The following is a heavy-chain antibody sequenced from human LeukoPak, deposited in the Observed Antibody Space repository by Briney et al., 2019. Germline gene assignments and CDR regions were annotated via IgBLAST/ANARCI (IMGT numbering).Heavy chain of an antibody. CDR3: AKASNILTGYPFDH. V-gene: IGHV3-23*01. CDR1: GFTFGTYA. CDR2: ITITGAAT. D-gene: IGHD3-9*01. J-gene: IGHJ4*01. Sequence: GGSLRLSCAASGFTFGTYAMNWVRLAPGKGLERVSSITITGAATYYADSVKGRFTISRDNSKNTLSLQMNSLSAEDTAVYYCAKASNILTGYPFDHWGQGTLVTVSS.